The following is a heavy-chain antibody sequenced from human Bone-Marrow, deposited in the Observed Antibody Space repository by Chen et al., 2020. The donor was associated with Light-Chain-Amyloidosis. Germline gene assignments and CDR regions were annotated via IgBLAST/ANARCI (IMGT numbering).Heavy chain of an antibody. CDR1: GYTSPNYW. D-gene: IGHD5-12*01. V-gene: IGHV5-51*01. CDR2: IYPDDSDA. CDR3: ARRRDGYNFDY. J-gene: IGHJ4*02. Sequence: EVQLEQSGPDVKKPGESLKISCKGSGYTSPNYWIGWVRQMPGKGLEWMGVIYPDDSDARYSPSFEGQVTILADKSITTAYLQWRSLKASDTAMYYCARRRDGYNFDYWGQGTLVTVSS.